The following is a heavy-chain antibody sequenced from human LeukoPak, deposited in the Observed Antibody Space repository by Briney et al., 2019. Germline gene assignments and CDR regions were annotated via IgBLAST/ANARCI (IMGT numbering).Heavy chain of an antibody. J-gene: IGHJ6*02. CDR2: ISSSSSTI. CDR1: GFTFSSYS. D-gene: IGHD1-14*01. V-gene: IGHV3-48*01. Sequence: GGSLRLSCAASGFTFSSYSMNWVRQAPGKGQEWVSYISSSSSTIYYADSVKGRFTISRDNAKNSLYLQMNSLRAEDTAVYYCARENPTYGMDVWGQGTTVTVSS. CDR3: ARENPTYGMDV.